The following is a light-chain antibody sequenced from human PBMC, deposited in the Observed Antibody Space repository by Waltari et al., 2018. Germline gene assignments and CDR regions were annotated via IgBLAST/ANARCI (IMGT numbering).Light chain of an antibody. Sequence: DIVMTQSPDSLAVSLGERATINCKHSQSVLSSTNNKNYLGCYQQKPGQPPKLLISWASTRESGVPDRLSGSGSGTDFTLTSNSLQAEDVAVYYCQQCYSSPYTFGQGTKLEIK. J-gene: IGKJ2*01. CDR1: QSVLSSTNNKNY. CDR3: QQCYSSPYT. CDR2: WAS. V-gene: IGKV4-1*01.